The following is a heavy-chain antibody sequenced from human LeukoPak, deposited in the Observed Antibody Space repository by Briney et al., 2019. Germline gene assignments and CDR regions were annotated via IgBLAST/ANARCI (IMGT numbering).Heavy chain of an antibody. CDR2: IYYSGST. J-gene: IGHJ4*02. D-gene: IGHD3-10*01. V-gene: IGHV4-59*12. CDR1: GGSISSYY. CDR3: ARRLWFGALYYFDY. Sequence: KPSETLSLTCTVSGGSISSYYWSWIRQPPGKGLEWIGYIYYSGSTNYNPSLKSRVTISVDTSKNQFSLKLSSVTAADTAVYYCARRLWFGALYYFDYWGQGTLVTVSS.